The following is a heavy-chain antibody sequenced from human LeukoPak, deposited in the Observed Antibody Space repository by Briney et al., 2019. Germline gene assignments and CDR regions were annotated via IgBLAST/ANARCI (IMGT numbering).Heavy chain of an antibody. CDR1: GGTFSSYG. CDR3: ARLDEYSSSSRYYGMDV. J-gene: IGHJ6*02. V-gene: IGHV1-69*13. D-gene: IGHD6-6*01. CDR2: IIPIFGTA. Sequence: SVKVSCKASGGTFSSYGISWVRQAPGQGLEWMGGIIPIFGTANYAQKFQGRVTITADESTSTAYMELSSLRSEDTAVYYCARLDEYSSSSRYYGMDVWGQGSMVTVSS.